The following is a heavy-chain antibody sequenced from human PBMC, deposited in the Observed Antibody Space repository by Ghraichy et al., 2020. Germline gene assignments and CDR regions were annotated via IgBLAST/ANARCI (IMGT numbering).Heavy chain of an antibody. CDR1: GFTFSSYA. J-gene: IGHJ6*02. CDR3: AKDLSWEVRGVSSYYCMDI. V-gene: IGHV3-23*01. Sequence: GGSLRLSCAASGFTFSSYAMSWVRQAPGKGLEWVSAISGSGGSTYYADSVKGRFTISRDTSKHTLYLQMNSLRAEDTADYYCAKDLSWEVRGVSSYYCMDIWGQGTTVTVSS. CDR2: ISGSGGST. D-gene: IGHD3-10*01.